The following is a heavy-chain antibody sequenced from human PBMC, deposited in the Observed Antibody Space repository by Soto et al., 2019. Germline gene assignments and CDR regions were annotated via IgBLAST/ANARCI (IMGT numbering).Heavy chain of an antibody. V-gene: IGHV4-31*03. J-gene: IGHJ5*02. CDR2: IYYSVST. CDR3: ARRVSSGQNTVDNWFDP. CDR1: GGSITSGGYY. Sequence: SQTLSLTCTVAGGSITSGGYYWTWLREQPGKGREWIGYIYYSVSTYYNPSLKSRVNISVDTSKNQFSLKLSSVTAADTAVYYCARRVSSGQNTVDNWFDPGGQGTLVTVSS. D-gene: IGHD3-22*01.